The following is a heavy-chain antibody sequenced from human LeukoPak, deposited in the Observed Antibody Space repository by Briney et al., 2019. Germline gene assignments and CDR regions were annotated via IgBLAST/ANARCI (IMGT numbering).Heavy chain of an antibody. CDR1: GGSISSYY. Sequence: PSETLSLTCTVSGGSISSYYWSWIRQPPGKGLEWIGHIYYSGNTNYNPSLKSRVTISIDTSKNQFSLRLSSVTAADTAVYYCARVDFNDSGSYFTIDYWGQGTLVTVSS. CDR3: ARVDFNDSGSYFTIDY. V-gene: IGHV4-59*01. CDR2: IYYSGNT. J-gene: IGHJ4*02. D-gene: IGHD1-26*01.